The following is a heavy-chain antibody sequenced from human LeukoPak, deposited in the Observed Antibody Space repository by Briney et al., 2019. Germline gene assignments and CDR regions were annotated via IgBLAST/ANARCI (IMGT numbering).Heavy chain of an antibody. Sequence: GGSLRLSCAASGFTFSSYAMSWVRQAPGKGLEWGSAISGSGGSTYYADSVKGRFTISRDNSKNTLYLQMNSLSAEDRAVYYCATQRGYYYYGMDVWGQGTTVTVSS. CDR3: ATQRGYYYYGMDV. D-gene: IGHD3-16*01. CDR2: ISGSGGST. V-gene: IGHV3-23*01. CDR1: GFTFSSYA. J-gene: IGHJ6*02.